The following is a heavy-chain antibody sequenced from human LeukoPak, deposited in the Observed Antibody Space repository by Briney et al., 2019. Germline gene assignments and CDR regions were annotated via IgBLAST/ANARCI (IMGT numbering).Heavy chain of an antibody. CDR2: ISSSSYI. Sequence: PGGSLRLSCAASGFTFSSYSMNWVRQAPGKGLEWVSSISSSSYIYYADSVKGRFTISRDNAKNSLYLQMNSLRAEDTAVYYCARGVWGSYRPDVAFDIWGQGTMVTVSS. D-gene: IGHD3-16*02. V-gene: IGHV3-21*01. J-gene: IGHJ3*02. CDR1: GFTFSSYS. CDR3: ARGVWGSYRPDVAFDI.